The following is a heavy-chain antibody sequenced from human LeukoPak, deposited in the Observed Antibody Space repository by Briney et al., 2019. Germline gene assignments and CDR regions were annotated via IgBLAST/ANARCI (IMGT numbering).Heavy chain of an antibody. CDR1: GGTFRSYT. CDR3: ARVVPAAPDAYYYYYMDV. V-gene: IGHV1-69*02. D-gene: IGHD2-2*01. CDR2: IIPILGIA. J-gene: IGHJ6*03. Sequence: SVKVSCKASGGTFRSYTISWVRQAPGQGLEWMGRIIPILGIANYAQKFQGRVTITADKSTSTAYMELSSLRSEDTAVYYCARVVPAAPDAYYYYYMDVWGKGTTVTVSS.